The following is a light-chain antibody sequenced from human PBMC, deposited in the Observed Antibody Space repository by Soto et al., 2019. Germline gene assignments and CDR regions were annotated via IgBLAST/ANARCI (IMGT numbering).Light chain of an antibody. CDR1: ESVVSNY. J-gene: IGKJ1*01. CDR3: QQYNSYVWT. CDR2: DAS. Sequence: EIVLTQSPGTLSLSPGERATLSCRATESVVSNYLAWYQLKPGQAPRLLIYDASSRATGIPDRFSGSGSGTDFTLTISRLEPEDFATYYCQQYNSYVWTFGQGTKVDIK. V-gene: IGKV3-20*01.